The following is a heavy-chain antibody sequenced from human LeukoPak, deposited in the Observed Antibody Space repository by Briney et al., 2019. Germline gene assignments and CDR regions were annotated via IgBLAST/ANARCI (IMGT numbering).Heavy chain of an antibody. J-gene: IGHJ4*02. CDR1: GGSFSGYY. V-gene: IGHV4-34*01. CDR2: INHRGST. D-gene: IGHD3-22*01. Sequence: PSETLSLTCAVYGGSFSGYYWSWIRQPPGKGLEWIGEINHRGSTNYNPSLKSRVTISVDTSKNQFSLKLSSVTAADTAVYYCARVGYYDSSGYGYWGQGTLVTVSS. CDR3: ARVGYYDSSGYGY.